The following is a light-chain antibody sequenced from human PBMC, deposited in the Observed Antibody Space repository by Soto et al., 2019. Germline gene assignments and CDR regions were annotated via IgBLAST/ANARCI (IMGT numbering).Light chain of an antibody. Sequence: EIVTTQSPATLSVSPGQRATLSCRASQSVSSDLAWYQQKPGQAPRLLIYGASTRATGIPARFSGSGSGTEFTLTISSLQSEDFAVYYCHQYNNWLTFGGGTKVEIK. J-gene: IGKJ4*01. CDR3: HQYNNWLT. CDR2: GAS. V-gene: IGKV3-15*01. CDR1: QSVSSD.